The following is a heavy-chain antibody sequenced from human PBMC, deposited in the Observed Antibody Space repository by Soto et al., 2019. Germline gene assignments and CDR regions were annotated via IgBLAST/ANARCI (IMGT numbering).Heavy chain of an antibody. D-gene: IGHD6-19*01. J-gene: IGHJ4*02. CDR1: GFTFSSYA. CDR2: ISGSGGST. V-gene: IGHV3-23*01. Sequence: GGSLRLSCAASGFTFSSYAMSWVRQAPGKGLEWVSAISGSGGSTCYADSVKGRFTISRDNSKNTLYLEMNSLRAEDTAVYYCAKDFVPAVAHGTFDYWGQGTLVTVSS. CDR3: AKDFVPAVAHGTFDY.